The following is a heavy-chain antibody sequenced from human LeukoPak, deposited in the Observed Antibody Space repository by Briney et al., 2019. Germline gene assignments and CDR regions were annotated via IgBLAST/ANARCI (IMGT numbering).Heavy chain of an antibody. J-gene: IGHJ3*02. D-gene: IGHD6-13*01. CDR2: INPNSGGT. Sequence: GASVKVSCKASGYTFTSYYMHWVRQAPGQGLEWMGRINPNSGGTNYAQKFQGRVTMTRDTSISTACMELNRPRSDDTAVYYCARGGFSSSWGHAFDIWGQGTMVTVSS. V-gene: IGHV1-2*06. CDR1: GYTFTSYY. CDR3: ARGGFSSSWGHAFDI.